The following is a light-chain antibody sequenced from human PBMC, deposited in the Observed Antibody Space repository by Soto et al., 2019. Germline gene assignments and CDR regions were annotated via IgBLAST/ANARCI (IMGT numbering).Light chain of an antibody. Sequence: QSVLTQPPSASGSPGQSVTISCTGTSSDVGGYNYVSWYQQHPGKAPKLMIYEVNKRPSGVPDRISGSKSGNTASLTVSGLQAEDEAAYYCSSYAGSNNFGVVFGGGTKVTVL. CDR3: SSYAGSNNFGVV. J-gene: IGLJ2*01. CDR1: SSDVGGYNY. V-gene: IGLV2-8*01. CDR2: EVN.